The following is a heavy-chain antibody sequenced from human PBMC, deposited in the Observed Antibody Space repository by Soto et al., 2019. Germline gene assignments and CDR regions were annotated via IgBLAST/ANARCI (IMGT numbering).Heavy chain of an antibody. J-gene: IGHJ4*02. CDR1: GGSINSGAHY. CDR2: IYYSGDT. Sequence: QVQLQESGPGLVKPSQTLSLTCTVSGGSINSGAHYWSWVRQHPGKGLEWIGYIYYSGDTQYNPALKXRVTVSXXTSNTQFSLKLNSVTAADTAVYYCARVESASWLDHWGQGTLVTVSS. D-gene: IGHD2-2*01. CDR3: ARVESASWLDH. V-gene: IGHV4-31*03.